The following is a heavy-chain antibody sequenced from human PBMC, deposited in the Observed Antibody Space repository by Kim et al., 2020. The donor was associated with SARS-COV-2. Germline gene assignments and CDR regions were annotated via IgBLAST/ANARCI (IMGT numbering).Heavy chain of an antibody. V-gene: IGHV3-48*04. CDR2: ISSSSSTI. Sequence: GGSLRLSCAASGFTFSSYSMNWVRQAPGKGLEWVSYISSSSSTIYYADSVKGRFTISRDNAKNSLYLQMNSLRAEDTAVYYCARDWVTGTTSNYYYGMDVWGQGTTVTVSS. CDR1: GFTFSSYS. CDR3: ARDWVTGTTSNYYYGMDV. J-gene: IGHJ6*02. D-gene: IGHD1-7*01.